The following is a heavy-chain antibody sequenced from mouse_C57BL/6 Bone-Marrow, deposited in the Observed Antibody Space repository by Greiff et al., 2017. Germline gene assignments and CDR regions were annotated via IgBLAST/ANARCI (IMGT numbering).Heavy chain of an antibody. Sequence: VQLQQSGAELVRPGASVKMSCKASGYTFTSYTMHWVKQRPGQGLEWIGYINPSSGYTKYKQKFKDKATLTTDKSSSTAYMQLSSLTSEDSAVYYCARLYYYGGTTTNGGQGTTLTVSS. D-gene: IGHD1-1*01. V-gene: IGHV1-4*01. CDR1: GYTFTSYT. J-gene: IGHJ2*01. CDR2: INPSSGYT. CDR3: ARLYYYGGTTTN.